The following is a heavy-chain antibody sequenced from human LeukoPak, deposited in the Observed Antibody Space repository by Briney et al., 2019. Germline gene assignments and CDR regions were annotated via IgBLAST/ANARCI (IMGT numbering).Heavy chain of an antibody. V-gene: IGHV3-30*02. Sequence: GGSLRLSCAASGCTFSSYGMHWGRQAPGKGLEWVAFIRYDGSNKYYADSVKGRFTISRDNSKNTLYLQMNSLRAEDTAVYYCAKDIRATVTSRGGDYWGQGTLVTVSS. J-gene: IGHJ4*02. CDR3: AKDIRATVTSRGGDY. D-gene: IGHD4-17*01. CDR1: GCTFSSYG. CDR2: IRYDGSNK.